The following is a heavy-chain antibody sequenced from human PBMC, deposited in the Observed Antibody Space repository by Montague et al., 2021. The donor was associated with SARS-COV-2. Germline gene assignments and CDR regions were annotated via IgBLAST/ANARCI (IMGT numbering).Heavy chain of an antibody. CDR3: ARGPKAASKAFYYYDGMDV. CDR2: IYHSGGT. J-gene: IGHJ6*02. Sequence: SETLSLTCAVYGGSFSGYYWSWIRQPPGKGLEWIGEIYHSGGTNYNPSLKSRVTISVDTSKNQFSLKLTSVTAADTAVYYCARGPKAASKAFYYYDGMDVWGQGTTVTVSS. D-gene: IGHD4-11*01. V-gene: IGHV4-34*01. CDR1: GGSFSGYY.